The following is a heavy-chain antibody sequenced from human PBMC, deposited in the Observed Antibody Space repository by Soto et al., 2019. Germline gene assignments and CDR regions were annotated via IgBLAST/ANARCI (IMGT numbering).Heavy chain of an antibody. J-gene: IGHJ6*02. Sequence: SETLSLTCTGSGASISRGGYYWSWVRQHPGKGLEWIGYIYYSGSTYYNPSLKSRVTISVDTSKNQFSRKLSSVTAADTAVYYCGRTTYYYDSSGYKSYYYGIDACGQGTTVTVSS. CDR1: GASISRGGYY. D-gene: IGHD3-22*01. CDR3: GRTTYYYDSSGYKSYYYGIDA. CDR2: IYYSGST. V-gene: IGHV4-31*03.